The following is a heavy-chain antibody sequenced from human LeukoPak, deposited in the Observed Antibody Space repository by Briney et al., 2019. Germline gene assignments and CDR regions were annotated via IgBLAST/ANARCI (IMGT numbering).Heavy chain of an antibody. D-gene: IGHD6-6*01. CDR3: ARDPRRILQLVGYFDY. CDR1: GGSFSGYY. Sequence: SETLSLTCAVYGGSFSGYYWSWIRQPPGKGLEWIGEINHSGSTNYNPSLKRRVTISVDTSNTQFSLKLSSVTAADTAVYYCARDPRRILQLVGYFDYWGQGTLVTVSS. CDR2: INHSGST. V-gene: IGHV4-34*01. J-gene: IGHJ4*02.